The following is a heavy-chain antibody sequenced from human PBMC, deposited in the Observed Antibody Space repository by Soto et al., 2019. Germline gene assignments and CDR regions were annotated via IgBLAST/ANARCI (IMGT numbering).Heavy chain of an antibody. CDR3: ARLYGSGSYYTAYYYYYYYMDV. J-gene: IGHJ6*03. V-gene: IGHV4-39*01. D-gene: IGHD3-10*01. CDR1: GGSISSSSYY. Sequence: QLQLQESGPGLVKPSETLSLTCTVSGGSISSSSYYWGWIRQPPGKGLEWIGSIYYSGSTYYNPSLKSRVTISVDTSNNQFSLKLSSVTAADTAVYYCARLYGSGSYYTAYYYYYYYMDVWGKGTTVTVSS. CDR2: IYYSGST.